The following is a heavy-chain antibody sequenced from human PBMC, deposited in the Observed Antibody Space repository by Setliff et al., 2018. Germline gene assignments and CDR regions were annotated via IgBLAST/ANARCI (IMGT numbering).Heavy chain of an antibody. CDR1: GYSISSGYY. Sequence: PSETLSLTCTVSGYSISSGYYWGWIRQPPGKGLEWIGNMYHSGSVYYNPSLKSRVTISVDTSKNQFSLKVTSVTAADTAVYYCTVYNTGSSKDHYWGQGTPVTVSS. CDR3: TVYNTGSSKDHY. J-gene: IGHJ4*02. CDR2: MYHSGSV. V-gene: IGHV4-38-2*02. D-gene: IGHD2-8*02.